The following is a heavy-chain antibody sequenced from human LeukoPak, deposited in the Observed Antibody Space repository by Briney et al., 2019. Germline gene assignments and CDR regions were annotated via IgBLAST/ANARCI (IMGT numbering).Heavy chain of an antibody. CDR3: GRDLNGDLDY. CDR1: GLXFNIYW. V-gene: IGHV3-74*01. Sequence: GALRLSCAASGLXFNIYWMHWVRQAPGKGLVWVSRIGTDGSSTAYADSVKGRFTVSRDNAKNTLYLQLSSLRPEDTAVYYCGRDLNGDLDYWGQGTLVTVSS. CDR2: IGTDGSST. D-gene: IGHD4-17*01. J-gene: IGHJ4*02.